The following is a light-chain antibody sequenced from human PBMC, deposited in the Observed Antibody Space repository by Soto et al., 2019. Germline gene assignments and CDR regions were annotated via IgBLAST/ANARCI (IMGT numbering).Light chain of an antibody. J-gene: IGKJ2*01. V-gene: IGKV3-20*01. CDR3: QQYGRT. CDR2: GTS. Sequence: EIVLTQSPGTLSLSPGERATLSCRASQSISSSFLARYQQKPGQAPRLLIYGTSTRATGVPDRFSGSGSGTDFTLTISRLEPEDFALYYCQQYGRTFGLGTKLDI. CDR1: QSISSSF.